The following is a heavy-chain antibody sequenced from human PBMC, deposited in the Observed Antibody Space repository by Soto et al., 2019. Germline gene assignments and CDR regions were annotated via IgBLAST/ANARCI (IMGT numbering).Heavy chain of an antibody. J-gene: IGHJ4*02. Sequence: QVQLQESGPGLVKPSQTLSLTCTVSGGSIGSGDYYLNWIRQHPGKGLEWIGYIYYSGSTYYNPSLKSRLSISVDTSKNQFSRRLSSVTAADTAVYYCARAGGGFDNYLDYWGQGTLVSVSS. CDR3: ARAGGGFDNYLDY. V-gene: IGHV4-31*03. CDR1: GGSIGSGDYY. CDR2: IYYSGST. D-gene: IGHD3-16*01.